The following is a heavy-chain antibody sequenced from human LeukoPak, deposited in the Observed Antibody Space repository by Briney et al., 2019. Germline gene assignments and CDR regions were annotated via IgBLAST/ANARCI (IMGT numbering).Heavy chain of an antibody. CDR2: INPNSGGT. Sequence: ASVKVSCKASGYTFTGHYMHWVRQAPGQGLEWMGWINPNSGGTNYAQKFQGRVTMTRDTSISTAYMELTRLTSDDTAVYYCARDRATGSSWYVRWFDPWGQGTMVTSSS. J-gene: IGHJ5*02. V-gene: IGHV1-2*02. D-gene: IGHD6-13*01. CDR3: ARDRATGSSWYVRWFDP. CDR1: GYTFTGHY.